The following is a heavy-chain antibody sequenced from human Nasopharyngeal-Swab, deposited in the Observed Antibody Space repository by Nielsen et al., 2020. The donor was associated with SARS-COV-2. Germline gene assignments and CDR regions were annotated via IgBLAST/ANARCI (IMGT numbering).Heavy chain of an antibody. CDR2: ISGSGGST. V-gene: IGHV3-23*01. CDR1: GFPFSSYA. Sequence: LSLTCAASGFPFSSYAMSWVRQAPGKGLEWVSAISGSGGSTYYADSVKGRFTISRDNSKNTLYLQMNSLRAEDTAVYYCAKKLENILRYFDWLLDAFDIWGQGTMVTVSS. CDR3: AKKLENILRYFDWLLDAFDI. D-gene: IGHD3-9*01. J-gene: IGHJ3*02.